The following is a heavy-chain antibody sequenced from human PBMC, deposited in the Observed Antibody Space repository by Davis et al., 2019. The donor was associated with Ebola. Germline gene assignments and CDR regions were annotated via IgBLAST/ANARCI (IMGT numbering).Heavy chain of an antibody. CDR2: ISGYNGNP. V-gene: IGHV1-18*04. Sequence: AASVKVSCKASGYTFNTYGISWVRQAPGQGLEWLGWISGYNGNPHYAQKLQGRVTLTTDTSTSTAYMELRSLRSDDTAVYYCAKSGLSFGVVKYHYGMDVWGKGTTVTVSS. CDR3: AKSGLSFGVVKYHYGMDV. D-gene: IGHD3-3*01. J-gene: IGHJ6*04. CDR1: GYTFNTYG.